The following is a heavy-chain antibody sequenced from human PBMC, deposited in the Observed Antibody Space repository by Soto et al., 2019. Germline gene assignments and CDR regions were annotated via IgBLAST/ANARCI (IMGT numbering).Heavy chain of an antibody. CDR3: ARGGDSYVYGENYFCGMDV. CDR2: INSGGNT. CDR1: GFGVSNNY. J-gene: IGHJ6*02. V-gene: IGHV3-66*01. D-gene: IGHD3-16*01. Sequence: EVQLVESGGGLVQPGGSLRLSCAASGFGVSNNYMSWVRQAPGKGLEWVSAINSGGNTYYADSVKGRFTISRDNSKNTVYLQMNSVGAEDTAVYYCARGGDSYVYGENYFCGMDVWGQGTTVTVSS.